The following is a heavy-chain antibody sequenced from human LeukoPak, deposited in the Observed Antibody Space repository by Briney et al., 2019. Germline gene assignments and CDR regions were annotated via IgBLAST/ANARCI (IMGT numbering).Heavy chain of an antibody. CDR1: RFTLSSYS. V-gene: IGHV3-48*02. Sequence: GGALRLSCAASRFTLSSYSMNWVRQASGKGLGWVAHVCSSRTSIYYADSMKGRFTISRDDAKNSLNLQMNSLRDEETAVYYCARDSPAPPYTKKEDPIGDYWGQGTLVAVSS. J-gene: IGHJ4*02. D-gene: IGHD1-1*01. CDR2: VCSSRTSI. CDR3: ARDSPAPPYTKKEDPIGDY.